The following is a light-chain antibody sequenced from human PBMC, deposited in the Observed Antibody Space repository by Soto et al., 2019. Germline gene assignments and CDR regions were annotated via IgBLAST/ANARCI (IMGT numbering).Light chain of an antibody. CDR3: SSYEGSGNV. J-gene: IGLJ1*01. Sequence: QSVLTQPPSASGSPGQSVAISCTGTSSDVGGYNYVSWYQQHPGKAPKLMIYEVNKRPSGVPDRFSGSKSGNTASLTVSGLQAEDGDDYYCSSYEGSGNVFGNGTKVTV. V-gene: IGLV2-8*01. CDR1: SSDVGGYNY. CDR2: EVN.